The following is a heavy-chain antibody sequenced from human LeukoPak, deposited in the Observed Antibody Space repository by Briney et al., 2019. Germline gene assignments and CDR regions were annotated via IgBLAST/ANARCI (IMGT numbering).Heavy chain of an antibody. CDR3: VGGYCSSTSCYAFDY. CDR2: IYYSGST. CDR1: GGSISSSSYY. Sequence: SETLSLTCTVSGGSISSSSYYWGWIRQPPGKGLEWIGSIYYSGSTYYNPPLKSRVTISVDTSKNQFSLKLSSVTAADTAVYYCVGGYCSSTSCYAFDYWGQGTLVTVSS. D-gene: IGHD2-2*01. V-gene: IGHV4-39*07. J-gene: IGHJ4*02.